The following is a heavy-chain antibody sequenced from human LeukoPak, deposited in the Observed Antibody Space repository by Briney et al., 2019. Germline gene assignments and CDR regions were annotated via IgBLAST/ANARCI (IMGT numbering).Heavy chain of an antibody. J-gene: IGHJ3*02. CDR2: ISYDGSNK. CDR1: GFTFSSYG. CDR3: ARDRTPYNWNDNAFDI. D-gene: IGHD1-20*01. V-gene: IGHV3-30*19. Sequence: GGSLRLSCAASGFTFSSYGMHWVRQAPGKGLEWVAVISYDGSNKYYADSVKGRFTISRDNSKNTLYLQMNSLRAEDTAVYYCARDRTPYNWNDNAFDIWGQGTMVTVSS.